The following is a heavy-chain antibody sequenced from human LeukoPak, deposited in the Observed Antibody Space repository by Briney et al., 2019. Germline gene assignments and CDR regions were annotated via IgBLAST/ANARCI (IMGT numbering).Heavy chain of an antibody. CDR3: AKDSNRDAFDI. CDR2: IRYDGSKK. J-gene: IGHJ3*02. CDR1: GFTFSSYG. V-gene: IGHV3-30*02. Sequence: PGGSLRLSCAASGFTFSSYGMHWVRQAPGKGLEWVAFIRYDGSKKYYADSVKGRFTISRDNSKNTLYLQMNSLRAEDTAVYNRAKDSNRDAFDIWGQGTMVTVSS.